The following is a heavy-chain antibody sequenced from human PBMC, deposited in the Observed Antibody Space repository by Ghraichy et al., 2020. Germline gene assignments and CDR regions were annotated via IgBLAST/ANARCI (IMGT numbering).Heavy chain of an antibody. CDR3: AREEAAVAYFDY. CDR1: GLTFSSYA. D-gene: IGHD6-19*01. V-gene: IGHV3-30*04. CDR2: ISYDGSNK. J-gene: IGHJ4*02. Sequence: GGSLRLSCAASGLTFSSYAMHWVRQPPGKGLEWVAVISYDGSNKYYTDSVTGRFTISRDHSKNTLYLQMNSLRAEDTAVYYCAREEAAVAYFDYWGQGTRVIGSS.